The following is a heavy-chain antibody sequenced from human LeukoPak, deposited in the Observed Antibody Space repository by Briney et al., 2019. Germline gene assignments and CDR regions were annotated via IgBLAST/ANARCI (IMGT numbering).Heavy chain of an antibody. CDR1: GFTFSSYW. J-gene: IGHJ4*02. D-gene: IGHD6-19*01. CDR3: AKTTAGNSSGRYPGWPVDY. V-gene: IGHV3-74*03. Sequence: GGSLRLSCAASGFTFSSYWMHWVRQAPGKGLVWVSRINSDGSSITYADSVKGRFTISRDHSKNTVFLQMDSLRAEDTAVYYCAKTTAGNSSGRYPGWPVDYWGQGTLVTVSS. CDR2: INSDGSSI.